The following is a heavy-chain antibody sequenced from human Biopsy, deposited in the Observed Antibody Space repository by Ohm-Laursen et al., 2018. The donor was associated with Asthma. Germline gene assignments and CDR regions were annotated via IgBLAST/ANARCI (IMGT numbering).Heavy chain of an antibody. D-gene: IGHD1-26*01. CDR2: ISYTGST. Sequence: SETLSLTCSVSADSISSNNFYWGWIRQPPGKGLEWIATISYTGSTYYNPSLKSRVTISFDTSKNQFSLKLSSVTAADTAVYYCARHSGNYYAQLNYWGQGTLVTVSS. V-gene: IGHV4-39*01. J-gene: IGHJ4*02. CDR1: ADSISSNNFY. CDR3: ARHSGNYYAQLNY.